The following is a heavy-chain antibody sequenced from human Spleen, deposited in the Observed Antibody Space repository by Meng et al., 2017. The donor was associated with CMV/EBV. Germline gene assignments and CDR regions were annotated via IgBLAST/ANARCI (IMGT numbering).Heavy chain of an antibody. CDR2: INHSGST. J-gene: IGHJ5*02. Sequence: SETLSLTCTVSGGSISSSSYYWGWIRQPPGKGLEWIGEINHSGSTNYNPSLKSRVTISVDTSKNQFSLKLSSVTAADTAVYYCARGLFYDYVWGSYKPRFDPWGQGTLVTVSS. V-gene: IGHV4-39*07. CDR1: GGSISSSSYY. CDR3: ARGLFYDYVWGSYKPRFDP. D-gene: IGHD3-16*01.